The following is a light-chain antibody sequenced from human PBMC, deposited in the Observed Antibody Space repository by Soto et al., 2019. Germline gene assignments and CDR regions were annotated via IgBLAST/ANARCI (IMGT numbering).Light chain of an antibody. CDR2: EVS. CDR3: LSYTSSGTYV. CDR1: ISDVGNYKY. V-gene: IGLV2-14*01. Sequence: QCALTQPDSVSGSSGQSITISCTGTISDVGNYKYVSWYQQHPGKAPKLMIYEVSNRPSGVSNRFSGSKSGNTASLTISGLQAEDETDYYRLSYTSSGTYVFGTGTKVTVL. J-gene: IGLJ1*01.